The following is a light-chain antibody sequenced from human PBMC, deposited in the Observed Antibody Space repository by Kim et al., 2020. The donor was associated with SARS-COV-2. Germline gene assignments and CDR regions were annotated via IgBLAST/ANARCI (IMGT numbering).Light chain of an antibody. CDR1: NIASNA. V-gene: IGLV3-21*04. CDR3: QVWDVSSDWV. Sequence: SYELTQPPSVSVAPGQTARIPCEGDNIASNAVHWYRQRPGQAPVLIIYYDTVRTSEILERFSGSNSGNTATLTISRVEAGDEASYYCQVWDVSSDWVFGGGTKLTVL. J-gene: IGLJ3*02. CDR2: YDT.